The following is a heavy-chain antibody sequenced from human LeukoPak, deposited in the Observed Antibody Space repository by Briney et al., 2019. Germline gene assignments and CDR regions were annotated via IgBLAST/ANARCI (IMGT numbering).Heavy chain of an antibody. V-gene: IGHV4-30-2*01. Sequence: SETLSLTCAVSGGSISIGGYSWSWIRQPPGKGLEWIGYIYHSGSTYYNPSLKSRVTISVDRSKNQFSLKLSSVTAADTAVYYCARVDIAAASGIDYWGQGTLVTVSS. CDR2: IYHSGST. D-gene: IGHD6-13*01. CDR3: ARVDIAAASGIDY. J-gene: IGHJ4*02. CDR1: GGSISIGGYS.